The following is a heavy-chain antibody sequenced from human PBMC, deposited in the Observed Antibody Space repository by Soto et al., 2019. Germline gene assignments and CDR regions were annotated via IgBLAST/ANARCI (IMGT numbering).Heavy chain of an antibody. J-gene: IGHJ4*02. D-gene: IGHD2-2*01. Sequence: PGGSLRLSCAASGFTFSDYAVSWVRQAPGKGLEWVSSISPRGDYIYYADSVKGRFTISRDNSQNTLYLQMNSLRAEDTALYYCAKGAMTTNVDYWGQGTLVTVSS. CDR3: AKGAMTTNVDY. CDR2: ISPRGDYI. CDR1: GFTFSDYA. V-gene: IGHV3-23*01.